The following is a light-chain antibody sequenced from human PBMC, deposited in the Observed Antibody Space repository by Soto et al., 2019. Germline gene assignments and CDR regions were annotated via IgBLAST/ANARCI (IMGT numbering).Light chain of an antibody. Sequence: DIQMTQSPSSLSASVGDRVTIACRASESIRDMLNWYQQKPGKAPMLLLSSASILQSGVPSRFIGSGSGTDFSLTSSGLQPEDFATYFCQQSYSSPTFGPGTKVDL. CDR1: ESIRDM. J-gene: IGKJ3*01. V-gene: IGKV1-39*01. CDR2: SAS. CDR3: QQSYSSPT.